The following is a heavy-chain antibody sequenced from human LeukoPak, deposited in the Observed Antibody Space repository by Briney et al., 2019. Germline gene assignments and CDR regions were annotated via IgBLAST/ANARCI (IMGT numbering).Heavy chain of an antibody. CDR2: VRYDGSNK. CDR3: AKDVIGGWGFDY. CDR1: GFTLSNSA. Sequence: GGSLRLSCAASGFTLSNSAMPWVRQAAGKGLEWVGFVRYDGSNKYYADSVKGRLTIFRASSQNTLYLQMNRLRPEDTAVYYCAKDVIGGWGFDYWGQGTLVTGAS. D-gene: IGHD3-16*01. V-gene: IGHV3-30*02. J-gene: IGHJ4*02.